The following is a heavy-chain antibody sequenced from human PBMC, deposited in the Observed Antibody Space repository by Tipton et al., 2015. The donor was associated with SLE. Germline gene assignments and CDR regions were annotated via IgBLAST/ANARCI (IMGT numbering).Heavy chain of an antibody. V-gene: IGHV4-34*01. D-gene: IGHD6-6*01. CDR2: INHSGST. Sequence: TLSLTCTVSGGSISSYYWSWIRQPPGKGLEWIGEINHSGSTNYNPSLKSRVTISVDTSKNQFSLKLSSVTAADTAVYYCARGRGGAARPFDYWGQGTLVTVSS. CDR1: GGSISSYY. J-gene: IGHJ4*02. CDR3: ARGRGGAARPFDY.